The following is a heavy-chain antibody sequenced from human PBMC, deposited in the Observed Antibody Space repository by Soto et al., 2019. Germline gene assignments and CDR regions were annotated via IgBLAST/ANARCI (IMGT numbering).Heavy chain of an antibody. Sequence: QVQLVQSGAEVKKPGASVKVSCKASGYTFTSYAMHWVRQAPGQRLEWMGWINAGNGNTKYSQKFQGRVTITRDTSASTAYMELSSMRSEDTAVYYCARGRTVTTSPSYGYWGQGTLVTVSS. V-gene: IGHV1-3*01. CDR2: INAGNGNT. D-gene: IGHD4-17*01. J-gene: IGHJ4*02. CDR1: GYTFTSYA. CDR3: ARGRTVTTSPSYGY.